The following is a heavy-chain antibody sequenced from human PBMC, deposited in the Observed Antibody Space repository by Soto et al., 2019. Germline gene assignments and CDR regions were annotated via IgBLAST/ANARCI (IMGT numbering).Heavy chain of an antibody. Sequence: PGGSLRLSCAASGFTFSSYWMSWVRQAPGKGLEWVANIKQDGSEKYYVDSVKGRFTISRDNAKNSLYLQMNSLRAEDTAVYYCARVGVEMATIKGMDVWGQGTTVTAP. J-gene: IGHJ6*02. CDR1: GFTFSSYW. D-gene: IGHD5-12*01. V-gene: IGHV3-7*04. CDR3: ARVGVEMATIKGMDV. CDR2: IKQDGSEK.